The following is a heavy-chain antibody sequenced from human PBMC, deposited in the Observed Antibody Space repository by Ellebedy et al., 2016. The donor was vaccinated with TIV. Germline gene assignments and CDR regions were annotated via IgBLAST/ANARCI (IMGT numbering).Heavy chain of an antibody. J-gene: IGHJ4*02. CDR1: GFSFGTYT. Sequence: PGGSLRLSCAASGFSFGTYTMNWVRQAPGKGLEWVSAISDTGGSTYYADSVKGRFTISRDNSKNTLYLQMNSLRAEDTAVYFCGTVATTFDYWGQGTLVTVSS. CDR3: GTVATTFDY. D-gene: IGHD5-24*01. V-gene: IGHV3-23*01. CDR2: ISDTGGST.